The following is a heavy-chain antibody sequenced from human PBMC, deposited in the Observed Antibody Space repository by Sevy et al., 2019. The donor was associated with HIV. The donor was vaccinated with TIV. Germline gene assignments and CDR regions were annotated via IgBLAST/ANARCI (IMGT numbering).Heavy chain of an antibody. CDR3: GLIVVAATIDAFDI. D-gene: IGHD2-15*01. CDR2: IIPIFGTA. CDR1: GGTFSSYA. Sequence: ASVKVSCKASGGTFSSYAISWVRQAPGQGLEWMGGIIPIFGTANYAQKFQGRVTITADESTGTAYMERSSLRSEDTAVYYCGLIVVAATIDAFDIWGQGTMVTVS. J-gene: IGHJ3*02. V-gene: IGHV1-69*13.